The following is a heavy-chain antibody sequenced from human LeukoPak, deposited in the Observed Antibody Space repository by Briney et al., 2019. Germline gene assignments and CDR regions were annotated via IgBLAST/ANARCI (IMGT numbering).Heavy chain of an antibody. CDR2: INHSGST. J-gene: IGHJ4*02. Sequence: SETLSLTCAVYGGSFSGYYWSWIRQPPGKGLEWIGEINHSGSTNYNPSLKSRVTISVDTSKNQFSLKVSSVTAADTAVYYCARVARVFDYWGQGTLVTVSS. CDR1: GGSFSGYY. CDR3: ARVARVFDY. V-gene: IGHV4-34*01.